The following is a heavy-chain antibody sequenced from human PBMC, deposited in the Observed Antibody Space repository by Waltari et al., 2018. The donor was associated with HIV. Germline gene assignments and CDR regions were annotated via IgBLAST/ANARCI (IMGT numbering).Heavy chain of an antibody. J-gene: IGHJ4*02. Sequence: EVQLVESGGGSVKPGGSLRLSCAASGFGFISAWTNCVRKAPGKGLEWVGRIKSKADGGTTDDAAAVKGRFTISRDDSKNTVSLKMNSMKTEDTAVYYGATDLGEGDTLNRNCWGQGTLVTVSS. CDR1: GFGFISAW. D-gene: IGHD3-16*01. CDR2: IKSKADGGTT. V-gene: IGHV3-15*01. CDR3: ATDLGEGDTLNRNC.